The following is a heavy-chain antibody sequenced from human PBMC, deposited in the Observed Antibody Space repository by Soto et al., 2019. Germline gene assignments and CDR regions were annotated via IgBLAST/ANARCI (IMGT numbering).Heavy chain of an antibody. V-gene: IGHV1-8*01. CDR1: GYTFTSYD. CDR3: ARAYCSSTSCYLGYGMDV. CDR2: MNPNSGNT. J-gene: IGHJ6*02. Sequence: ASVKVSCKASGYTFTSYDINWVRQATGQGLEWMGWMNPNSGNTGYAQKFQGRVTMTRNTSISTAYMELSSPRSEDTAVYYCARAYCSSTSCYLGYGMDVWGQGTTVTVSS. D-gene: IGHD2-2*01.